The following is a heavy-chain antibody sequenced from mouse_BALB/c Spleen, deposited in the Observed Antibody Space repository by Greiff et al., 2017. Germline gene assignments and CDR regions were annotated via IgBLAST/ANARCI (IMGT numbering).Heavy chain of an antibody. V-gene: IGHV1S127*01. J-gene: IGHJ2*01. CDR3: TRRGYDYDLDY. CDR2: IDPSDSYT. D-gene: IGHD2-4*01. Sequence: VQLQQPGAELVKPGASVKMSCKASGYTFTSYWMHWVKQRPGQGLEWIGVIDPSDSYTSYNQKFKGKATLTVDTSSSTAYMQLSSLTSEDSAVYYCTRRGYDYDLDYWGQGTTLTVSS. CDR1: GYTFTSYW.